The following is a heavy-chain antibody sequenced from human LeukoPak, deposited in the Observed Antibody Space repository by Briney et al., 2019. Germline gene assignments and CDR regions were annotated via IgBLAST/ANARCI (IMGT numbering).Heavy chain of an antibody. J-gene: IGHJ4*02. Sequence: GGSLRLSCAASGFTFSSYWMTWVRQAPGKGLEWVANIKQDGTKKYYVDSVKGRFTISRDNTKNSLYLQMNSLRAEDTAVYYCARVWGTTASDHWGKGTLVMVSS. CDR3: ARVWGTTASDH. CDR2: IKQDGTKK. CDR1: GFTFSSYW. D-gene: IGHD3-16*01. V-gene: IGHV3-7*01.